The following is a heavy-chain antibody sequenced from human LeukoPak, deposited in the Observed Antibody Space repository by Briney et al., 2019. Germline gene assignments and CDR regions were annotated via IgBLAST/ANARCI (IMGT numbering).Heavy chain of an antibody. D-gene: IGHD2-21*02. CDR2: ISGSGDGT. CDR1: GFTFRSYA. CDR3: AKAPGFTVVTSLDW. Sequence: GGSLRLSCEASGFTFRSYAMNWVRQAPGKGLEWVSVISGSGDGTHYADSVKGRFTISRDNSKNTLYLQMNSLRVEDTAVYSCAKAPGFTVVTSLDWWGQGTLVTVSS. V-gene: IGHV3-23*01. J-gene: IGHJ4*02.